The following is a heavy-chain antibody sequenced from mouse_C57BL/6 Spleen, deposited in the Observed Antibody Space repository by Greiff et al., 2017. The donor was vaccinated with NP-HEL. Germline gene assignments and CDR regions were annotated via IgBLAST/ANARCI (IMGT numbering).Heavy chain of an antibody. Sequence: QVQLQQPGAELVRPGSSVKLSCKASGYTFTSYWMHWVKQRPIQGLEWIGNIDPSDSDTHYNQKFKDKATLTVDKSSSTAYMQLSSLTSEDYAVYYCARSPDYYGRSYYWGQGTTLTVSS. D-gene: IGHD1-1*01. CDR2: IDPSDSDT. J-gene: IGHJ2*01. CDR3: ARSPDYYGRSYY. V-gene: IGHV1-52*01. CDR1: GYTFTSYW.